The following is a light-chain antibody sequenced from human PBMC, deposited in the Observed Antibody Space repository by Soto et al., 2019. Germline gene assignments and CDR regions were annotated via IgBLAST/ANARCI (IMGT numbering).Light chain of an antibody. V-gene: IGKV1-13*02. CDR1: QGIINY. Sequence: AIQLTQSPASLSASIGDRVTITCRASQGIINYLAWYQHKRGEAPILLIYGASNLQNGVPSRFSGSGSGADFTLTISSLQPEDFATYYCQQCFSRPPTFGQGTKVDIK. CDR2: GAS. J-gene: IGKJ1*01. CDR3: QQCFSRPPT.